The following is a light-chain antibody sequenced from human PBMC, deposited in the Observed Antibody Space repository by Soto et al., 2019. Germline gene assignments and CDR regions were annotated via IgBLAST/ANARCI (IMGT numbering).Light chain of an antibody. CDR1: QSISSW. J-gene: IGKJ1*01. CDR2: RAS. Sequence: DIQMTQSPATRSASVGDTVTITCRASQSISSWLAWYQQKPGKAPKLLMYRASSLESGVPASFSVSGSGTEFTLPITSLQHDDLATYYCQQYDSYPKWTFCQGTKVEI. CDR3: QQYDSYPKWT. V-gene: IGKV1-5*03.